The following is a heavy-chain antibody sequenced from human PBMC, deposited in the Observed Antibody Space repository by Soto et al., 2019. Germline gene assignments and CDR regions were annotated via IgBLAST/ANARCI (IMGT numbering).Heavy chain of an antibody. CDR2: IYYSGST. CDR3: ARDSLGYCSGGSCYPPGGWFDP. V-gene: IGHV4-59*01. J-gene: IGHJ5*02. Sequence: SETLSLTCTVSGGSISSYYWSWIRQPPGKGLEWIGYIYYSGSTNYNPSLKSRVTISVDTSKNQFSLKLSSVTAADTAVYYCARDSLGYCSGGSCYPPGGWFDPWGQGTLVTVSS. CDR1: GGSISSYY. D-gene: IGHD2-15*01.